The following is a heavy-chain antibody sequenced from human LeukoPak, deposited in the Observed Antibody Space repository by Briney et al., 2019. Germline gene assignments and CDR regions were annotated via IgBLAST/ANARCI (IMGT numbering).Heavy chain of an antibody. CDR3: ARVKVGTTNRFDY. D-gene: IGHD1-26*01. CDR2: ITRSSSYI. CDR1: GFTFSSYA. Sequence: GGSLRLSCAASGFTFSSYAMNWVRQAPGKGLEWVSSITRSSSYIYYADSVKGRFTISRDNAKNSLFLQMNSLRAEDTALYYCARVKVGTTNRFDYWGQGTLVTVSS. J-gene: IGHJ4*02. V-gene: IGHV3-21*04.